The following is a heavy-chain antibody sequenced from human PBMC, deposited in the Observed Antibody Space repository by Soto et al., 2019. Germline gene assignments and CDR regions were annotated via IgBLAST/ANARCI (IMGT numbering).Heavy chain of an antibody. V-gene: IGHV6-1*01. D-gene: IGHD3-22*01. J-gene: IGHJ4*02. Sequence: SQTLSLTCAISGDSVSSNSAAWNWIRQSPSRGLEWLGRTYYRSKWYNDYAVSVKSRITINPDTSKNQFSLQLNSVTPEDTAVYYCARSSYYYDSSGYYGNDYFDYWGQGTLVTVSS. CDR1: GDSVSSNSAA. CDR2: TYYRSKWYN. CDR3: ARSSYYYDSSGYYGNDYFDY.